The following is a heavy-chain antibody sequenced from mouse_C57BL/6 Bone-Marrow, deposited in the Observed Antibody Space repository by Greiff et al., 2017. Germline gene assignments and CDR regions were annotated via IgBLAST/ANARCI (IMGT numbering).Heavy chain of an antibody. V-gene: IGHV7-1*01. CDR3: ARDAGYYGSFAY. Sequence: EVQGVESGGGLVQSGRSLRLSCATSGFTFSDFYMEWVRQAPGKGLEWIAASRNKANDYTTEYSASVKGRFIVSRDTSQSILYLQMNALRAEDTAMYYCARDAGYYGSFAYWGQGTLVTVSA. J-gene: IGHJ3*01. D-gene: IGHD1-1*01. CDR2: SRNKANDYTT. CDR1: GFTFSDFY.